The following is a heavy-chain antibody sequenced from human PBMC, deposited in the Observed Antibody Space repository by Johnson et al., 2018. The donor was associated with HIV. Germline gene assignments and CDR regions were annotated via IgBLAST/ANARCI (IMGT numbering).Heavy chain of an antibody. V-gene: IGHV3-30-3*01. CDR3: ASVYYDILTGYYYDAIDL. Sequence: VQLVESGGGVVQPGKSLRLSCAASGFIFSSYAMHWVRKAPGKGLEWVAVISYDGSNKSYADSVKGRSTISRDNSKTTLYLQMNSLRAEDTAVYYCASVYYDILTGYYYDAIDLWGQGTMVTVSS. J-gene: IGHJ3*01. D-gene: IGHD3-9*01. CDR1: GFIFSSYA. CDR2: ISYDGSNK.